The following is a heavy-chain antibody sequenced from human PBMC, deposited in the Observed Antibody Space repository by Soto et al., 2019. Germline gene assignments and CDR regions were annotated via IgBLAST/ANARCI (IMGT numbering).Heavy chain of an antibody. CDR1: DGSISTSSYY. Sequence: PSETLSLTCPVSDGSISTSSYYWSWIRQPPGKGLEWIGYLYYSGSTNYNPSLKSRVTISVDTSKNQFFLKLNSVTAADTAVYYCARDRVRGTSNWFDPWGQGTLVTVSS. CDR2: LYYSGST. J-gene: IGHJ5*02. CDR3: ARDRVRGTSNWFDP. D-gene: IGHD3-10*01. V-gene: IGHV4-61*01.